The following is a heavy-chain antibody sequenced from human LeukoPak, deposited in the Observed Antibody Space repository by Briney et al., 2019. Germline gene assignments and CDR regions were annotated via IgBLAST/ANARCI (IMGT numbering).Heavy chain of an antibody. J-gene: IGHJ4*02. CDR2: ISAYNGNT. CDR1: GYTFTSYG. Sequence: ASVKVSCKASGYTFTSYGISWVRQAPGQGLEWMGWISAYNGNTNYAQKLQGRVTMTTGTSTSTAYMELRSLRSDDTAVYYCARLPLGDDYGDLDYFDYWGQGTLVTVSS. V-gene: IGHV1-18*04. CDR3: ARLPLGDDYGDLDYFDY. D-gene: IGHD4/OR15-4a*01.